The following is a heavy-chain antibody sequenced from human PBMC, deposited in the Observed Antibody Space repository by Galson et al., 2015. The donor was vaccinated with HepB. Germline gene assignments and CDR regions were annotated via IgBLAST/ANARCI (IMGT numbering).Heavy chain of an antibody. V-gene: IGHV3-7*03. D-gene: IGHD3-10*01. Sequence: SLRLSCAASGFTFSSDWMNWVRQAPGKGLEWVANIDQNGRQKNYVDSVEGRFTISRDNAKNSLYLETNSLRADDTAVYYCARDPDIVRGVSFDYWGQGALVTVSS. J-gene: IGHJ4*02. CDR3: ARDPDIVRGVSFDY. CDR1: GFTFSSDW. CDR2: IDQNGRQK.